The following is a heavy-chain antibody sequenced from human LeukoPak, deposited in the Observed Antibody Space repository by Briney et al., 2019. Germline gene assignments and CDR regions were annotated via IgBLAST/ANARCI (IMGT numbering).Heavy chain of an antibody. CDR3: ARDPLGPGDHGRGAFDI. V-gene: IGHV4-4*02. Sequence: SETLSLTCAVSGVSISSSNWWSWVRQPPGKGLEWIGEIYHSGSTNYNPSLKSRVTISVDKSKNQFSLKLSSVTAADTAVYYCARDPLGPGDHGRGAFDIWGQGTMVTVSS. D-gene: IGHD4-17*01. J-gene: IGHJ3*02. CDR1: GVSISSSNW. CDR2: IYHSGST.